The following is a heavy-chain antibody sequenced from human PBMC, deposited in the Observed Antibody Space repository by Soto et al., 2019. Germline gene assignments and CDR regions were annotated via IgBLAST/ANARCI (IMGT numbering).Heavy chain of an antibody. J-gene: IGHJ4*02. CDR3: DRTCSSRTNYSAF. CDR1: GGSTSRYY. Sequence: SETLCLSCTVSGGSTSRYYWIWIRQPPEKGMEWIGYIYYSGSTNYNPSLKSRVTISVDTAKNPFSLTLSSVTAAETDVYSCDRTCSSRTNYSAFCGPGTVGTGS. D-gene: IGHD1-1*01. V-gene: IGHV4-59*01. CDR2: IYYSGST.